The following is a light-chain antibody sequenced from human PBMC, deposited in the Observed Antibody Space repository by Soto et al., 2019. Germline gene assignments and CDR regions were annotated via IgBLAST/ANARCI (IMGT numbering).Light chain of an antibody. CDR1: SSDAGGYNY. CDR3: SSYAGSINV. V-gene: IGLV2-8*01. J-gene: IGLJ1*01. CDR2: EVN. Sequence: QSALTQPPSATGSPGQSVAISGTGTSSDAGGYNYVSWYQQHPGKAPKLMIYEVNKRPSGVPDRFSGSKSGNTASLTVSGLQVEVEADYYCSSYAGSINVFGTGTKVIVL.